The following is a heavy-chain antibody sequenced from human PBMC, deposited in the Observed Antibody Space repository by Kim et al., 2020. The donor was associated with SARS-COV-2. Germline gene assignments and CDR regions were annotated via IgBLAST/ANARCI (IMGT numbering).Heavy chain of an antibody. V-gene: IGHV3-9*01. CDR3: AKDIGTVGGATRGYYYYGMDV. CDR2: ISWNSGSI. CDR1: GFTFGDYA. D-gene: IGHD3-16*01. J-gene: IGHJ6*02. Sequence: GGSLRLSCAASGFTFGDYAMHWVPQAPGKGLEWVSGISWNSGSIGYADSVKGRFTISRDNAKNSLYLQMNSLRAEDTALYYCAKDIGTVGGATRGYYYYGMDVWGQGTTVTVSS.